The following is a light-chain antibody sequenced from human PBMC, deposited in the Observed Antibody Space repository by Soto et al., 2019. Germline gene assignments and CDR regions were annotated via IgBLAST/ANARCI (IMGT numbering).Light chain of an antibody. Sequence: EIVLTQSPGTLSLSPGGRATLSCRASRSVSNSFLAWYQQKPGQAPRLLIYGASSRATGIPDRFSGSGSGTYFTLTISRLEPEDFAVYYCQQYGSSPPLTFGGGTKVEIK. CDR3: QQYGSSPPLT. J-gene: IGKJ4*01. V-gene: IGKV3-20*01. CDR2: GAS. CDR1: RSVSNSF.